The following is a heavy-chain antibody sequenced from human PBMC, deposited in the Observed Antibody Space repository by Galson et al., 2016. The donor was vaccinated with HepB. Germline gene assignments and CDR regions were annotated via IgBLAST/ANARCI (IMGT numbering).Heavy chain of an antibody. Sequence: TLSLTCTVSGGSISSGDFYWSWIRQPAGKGLECIGRIYTSGNTNYNPSLKSRVTISIDASKNQFSLKPNSVTAADTAVYYCAVCLGSGGSCYYYYYMDVWGKGTTVTVSS. D-gene: IGHD2-15*01. V-gene: IGHV4-61*02. CDR3: AVCLGSGGSCYYYYYMDV. CDR2: IYTSGNT. J-gene: IGHJ6*03. CDR1: GGSISSGDFY.